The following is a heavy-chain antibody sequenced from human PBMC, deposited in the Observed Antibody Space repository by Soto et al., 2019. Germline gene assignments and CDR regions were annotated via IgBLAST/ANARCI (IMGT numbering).Heavy chain of an antibody. CDR2: ISSSGSTI. V-gene: IGHV3-48*03. D-gene: IGHD3-22*01. CDR3: ARPHYYDSSPPLY. J-gene: IGHJ4*02. Sequence: GGSLRLSCAASGFTFSSYEMNWVRQAPGKGLEWVSYISSSGSTIYYADSVKGRFTISRDNAKNSLYLQMNSLRAEDTAVYYCARPHYYDSSPPLYWGQGTLVTVSS. CDR1: GFTFSSYE.